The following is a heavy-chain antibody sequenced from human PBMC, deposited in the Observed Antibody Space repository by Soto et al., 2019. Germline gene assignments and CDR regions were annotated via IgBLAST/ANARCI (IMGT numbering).Heavy chain of an antibody. CDR3: DRDGTRGGGGRYYFHY. Sequence: QVQLVQSGAEVKKPGASVKVSCKASGYTFTSYYMHWVRQAPGQGLEWMGIINPSGGSTSYAQKFQGRVTRTRDTATSTVYMERSRLRSEDTGVYSCDRDGTRGGGGRYYFHYWGEGTLVT. CDR1: GYTFTSYY. V-gene: IGHV1-46*03. CDR2: INPSGGST. D-gene: IGHD3-16*01. J-gene: IGHJ4*02.